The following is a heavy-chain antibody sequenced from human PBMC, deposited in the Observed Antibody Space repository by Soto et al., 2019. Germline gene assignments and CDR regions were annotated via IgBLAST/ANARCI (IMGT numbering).Heavy chain of an antibody. CDR2: ITDTGGDT. CDR1: GMTFGSRA. D-gene: IGHD3-10*01. J-gene: IGHJ4*02. Sequence: HRGGSLRLSCVASGMTFGSRAMSCVRQAPGEGLEWVSTITDTGGDTKYADSVRGRFTMSRDNSKKTLYLQMNSLRVEDSALYYCARGSTDSYPGSRIFDFWGRGTLVTVSS. CDR3: ARGSTDSYPGSRIFDF. V-gene: IGHV3-23*01.